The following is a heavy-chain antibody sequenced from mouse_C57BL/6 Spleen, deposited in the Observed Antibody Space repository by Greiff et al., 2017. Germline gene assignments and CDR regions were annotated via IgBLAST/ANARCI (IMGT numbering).Heavy chain of an antibody. CDR1: GYTFTSYW. V-gene: IGHV1-55*01. Sequence: QVQLQQPGAELVKPGASVKMSCKASGYTFTSYWITWVKQRPGQGLEWIGDIYPGSGSTNYNEKFKSKATLTLDTSSSTAYMQLSSLTSEDSAVYYCARSNGNYYFDYWGQGTTLTVSS. J-gene: IGHJ2*01. D-gene: IGHD2-1*01. CDR3: ARSNGNYYFDY. CDR2: IYPGSGST.